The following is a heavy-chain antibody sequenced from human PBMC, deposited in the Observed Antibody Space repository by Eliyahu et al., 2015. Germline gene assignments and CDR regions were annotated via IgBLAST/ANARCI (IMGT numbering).Heavy chain of an antibody. D-gene: IGHD5-24*01. V-gene: IGHV3-23*01. J-gene: IGHJ4*02. CDR1: GFTFSNYA. CDR3: AKLNRDDGYNSHFDY. Sequence: EVQLLESGGGLVQPGGSXRLSXAAXGFTFSNYAMSWVRQIPGKGLEWVSAISGNGGNTYYTDSVKGQFTISRDNSKSTLYLQMNSLRAEDTAVYYCAKLNRDDGYNSHFDYWGQGTLVTVSP. CDR2: ISGNGGNT.